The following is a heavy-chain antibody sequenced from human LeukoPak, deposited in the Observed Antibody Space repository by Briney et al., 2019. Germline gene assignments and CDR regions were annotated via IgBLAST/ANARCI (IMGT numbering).Heavy chain of an antibody. J-gene: IGHJ6*03. D-gene: IGHD5-24*01. CDR3: ARRPPSPLNYYYYYYYMDV. Sequence: SETLSLTCAVYGGSFSGYYWSWIRQPPGKGLEWIGEINHSGSTNYNPSLKSRVTISVDTSKNQFSLKLSSVTAADTAVYYCARRPPSPLNYYYYYYYMDVWGKGTTVTVSS. V-gene: IGHV4-34*01. CDR2: INHSGST. CDR1: GGSFSGYY.